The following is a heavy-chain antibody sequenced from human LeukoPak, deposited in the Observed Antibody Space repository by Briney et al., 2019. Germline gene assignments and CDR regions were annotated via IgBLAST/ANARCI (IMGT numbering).Heavy chain of an antibody. D-gene: IGHD5-12*01. J-gene: IGHJ4*02. V-gene: IGHV4-59*12. Sequence: PSETLSLTCIVSGGSFSGYYWHWIRQPPGKGLEWIGYVYYNGDYTDYNPSLKSRVTMAVDSSKMQFSLKLNSVSAADTAVYYCASMGMATMGEDYWGQGTLVTVSS. CDR2: VYYNGDYT. CDR1: GGSFSGYY. CDR3: ASMGMATMGEDY.